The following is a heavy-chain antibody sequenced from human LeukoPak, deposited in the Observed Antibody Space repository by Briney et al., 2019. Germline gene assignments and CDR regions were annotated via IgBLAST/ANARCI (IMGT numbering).Heavy chain of an antibody. D-gene: IGHD3-10*01. CDR2: IDNFGNT. J-gene: IGHJ4*02. V-gene: IGHV3-53*01. Sequence: GGSLRLSCAASEFSVNNNYMKWVRQSPGQGLEWVSTIDNFGNTDYADSVKGRFSISRHSSKNTDYIQMNSLRAEDTAMYVCAGGTYYGSGSRPGYLDYWGLGTLVTVSS. CDR1: EFSVNNNY. CDR3: AGGTYYGSGSRPGYLDY.